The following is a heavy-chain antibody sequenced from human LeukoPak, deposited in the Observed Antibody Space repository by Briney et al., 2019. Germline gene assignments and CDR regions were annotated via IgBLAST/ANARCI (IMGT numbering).Heavy chain of an antibody. CDR2: INPNSGGT. Sequence: ASVKVSCKASGYTFTSYYMHWVRQAPGQGLEWMGWINPNSGGTNYAQKFQGRVTMTRDTSISTAYMELSRLRSDDTAVYYCARGVAGYSSSWYRFKGHAFDIWGQGTMVTVSS. V-gene: IGHV1-2*02. D-gene: IGHD6-13*01. CDR3: ARGVAGYSSSWYRFKGHAFDI. CDR1: GYTFTSYY. J-gene: IGHJ3*02.